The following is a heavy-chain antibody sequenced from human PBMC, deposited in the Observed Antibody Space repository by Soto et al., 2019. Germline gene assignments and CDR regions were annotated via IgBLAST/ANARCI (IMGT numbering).Heavy chain of an antibody. J-gene: IGHJ4*02. CDR2: INPSGGHT. V-gene: IGHV1-46*01. D-gene: IGHD4-17*01. CDR3: ARAHAYGDYRTIDF. CDR1: GYTFTSYY. Sequence: QVHLVQSGAEVKKPGASVKVSCKASGYTFTSYYIHWVRQAPGQGLEWVGIINPSGGHTSDAQKFQGRVTMTRDTSTGTFYMELSSLRSEDTALYYCARAHAYGDYRTIDFWGQGTLVTVSS.